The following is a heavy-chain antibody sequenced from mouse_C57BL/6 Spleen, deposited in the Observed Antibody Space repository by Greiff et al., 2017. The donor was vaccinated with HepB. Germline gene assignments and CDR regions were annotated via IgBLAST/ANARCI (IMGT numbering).Heavy chain of an antibody. Sequence: QVQLQQSGAELARPGASVKMSCKASGYTFTSYTMHWVKQRPGQGLEWIGYINPSSGYTKYNQKFKDKATLTADKSSSTAYIPLSSLTSEDSAVYYCAKDYDYEGSWFAYWGQGTLVTVSA. CDR2: INPSSGYT. D-gene: IGHD2-4*01. V-gene: IGHV1-4*01. J-gene: IGHJ3*01. CDR1: GYTFTSYT. CDR3: AKDYDYEGSWFAY.